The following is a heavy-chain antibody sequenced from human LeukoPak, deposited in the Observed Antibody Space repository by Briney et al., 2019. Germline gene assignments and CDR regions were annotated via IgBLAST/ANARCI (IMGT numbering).Heavy chain of an antibody. CDR2: IYHSGGT. Sequence: SQTLSLTCAVSGDSISRSGSSWSWIRQPPGKGLEWIGYIYHSGGTYYNPSLKSRVTISLDRSKNQFSLKLNSVTAADTAVYYCAGDFIAQSPIPAFWGQGTLVSVSS. CDR1: GDSISRSGSS. CDR3: AGDFIAQSPIPAF. V-gene: IGHV4-30-2*01. D-gene: IGHD3-3*02. J-gene: IGHJ4*02.